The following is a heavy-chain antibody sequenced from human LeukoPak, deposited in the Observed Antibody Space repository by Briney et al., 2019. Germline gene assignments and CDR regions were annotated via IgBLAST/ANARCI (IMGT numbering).Heavy chain of an antibody. J-gene: IGHJ4*02. D-gene: IGHD3-22*01. CDR3: ARRLRDSGGYFLYNFDY. CDR1: GYSFTSYW. Sequence: GESLKISCKGSGYSFTSYWIGWVRQMPGKGLEWMGIIWPGDSDTRYSPSFQGQVIMSADKSISTAYLQWSSLKASDTAMYYRARRLRDSGGYFLYNFDYWGQGTLVTVSS. V-gene: IGHV5-51*01. CDR2: IWPGDSDT.